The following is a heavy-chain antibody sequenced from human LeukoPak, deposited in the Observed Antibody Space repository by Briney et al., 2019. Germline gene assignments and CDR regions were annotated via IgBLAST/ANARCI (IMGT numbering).Heavy chain of an antibody. CDR1: TFTFSDYS. J-gene: IGHJ6*02. CDR2: ISSRSTNI. CDR3: ATSYGSGSYYDHYYYGMDV. V-gene: IGHV3-21*01. Sequence: GGSLRLSCAASTFTFSDYSMNGVRQAPGKGREWVSSISSRSTNIYYADSVRCRFTISRDNAKKSLYLQMNGLRAEDTAVYYCATSYGSGSYYDHYYYGMDVWGQGTTVTVSS. D-gene: IGHD3-10*01.